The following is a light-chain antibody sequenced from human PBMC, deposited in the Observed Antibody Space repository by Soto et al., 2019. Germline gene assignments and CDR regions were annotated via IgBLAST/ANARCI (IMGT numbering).Light chain of an antibody. V-gene: IGKV3D-20*01. CDR1: QTIDNT. J-gene: IGKJ5*01. CDR3: QQYGNSPIT. Sequence: EIVMTQSPATLSLSPGERATLSCRASQTIDNTLAWYQRKPALAPRLLIYDASSRATGIPDRFSGSGSGTDFTLTISRLEPEDFAVYYCQQYGNSPITFGQGTRLEI. CDR2: DAS.